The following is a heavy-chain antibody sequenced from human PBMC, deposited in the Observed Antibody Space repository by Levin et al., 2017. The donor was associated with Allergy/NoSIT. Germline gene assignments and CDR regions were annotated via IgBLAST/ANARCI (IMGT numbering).Heavy chain of an antibody. CDR3: ASSLWFGAYYFDY. CDR2: IYSGGST. V-gene: IGHV3-66*01. CDR1: GFTVSSNY. D-gene: IGHD3-10*01. Sequence: GASVKVSCAASGFTVSSNYMSWVRQAPGKGLEWVSVIYSGGSTYYADSVKGRFTISRDNSKNTLYLQMNSLRAEDTAVYYCASSLWFGAYYFDYWGQGTLVTVSS. J-gene: IGHJ4*02.